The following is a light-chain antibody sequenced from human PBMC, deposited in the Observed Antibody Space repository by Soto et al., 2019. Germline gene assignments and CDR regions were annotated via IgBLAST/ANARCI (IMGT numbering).Light chain of an antibody. J-gene: IGKJ1*01. Sequence: DIQMTQSPSSMSASVGDSVTISCRASQSIFSYLNWYQQKPGKAPKLLIYAASSLQSGVPSRFSGSGSGTDFTLTISSLQPEEFATDYGLWYITNPWTFGQGTEVDI. CDR2: AAS. V-gene: IGKV1-39*01. CDR1: QSIFSY. CDR3: LWYITNPWT.